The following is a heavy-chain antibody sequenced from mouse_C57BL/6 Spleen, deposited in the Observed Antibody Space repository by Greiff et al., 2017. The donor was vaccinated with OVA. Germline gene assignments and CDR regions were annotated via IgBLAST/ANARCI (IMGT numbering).Heavy chain of an antibody. D-gene: IGHD2-4*01. Sequence: VKLMESGAELVRPGASVTLSCKASGYTFTDYEMHWVKQTPVHGLEWIGAIDPETGGTAYNQKFKGKAILTADKSSSTAYMELRSLTSEDSAVYYCTRLYDYDGFDYWGQGTTLTVSS. CDR3: TRLYDYDGFDY. CDR1: GYTFTDYE. J-gene: IGHJ2*01. CDR2: IDPETGGT. V-gene: IGHV1-15*01.